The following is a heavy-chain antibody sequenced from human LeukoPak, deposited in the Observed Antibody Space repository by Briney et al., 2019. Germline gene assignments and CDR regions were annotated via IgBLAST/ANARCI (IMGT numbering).Heavy chain of an antibody. V-gene: IGHV3-23*01. CDR3: ATGAYCDH. J-gene: IGHJ4*02. Sequence: GGSLRLSCAASGFTFSKYGMTWVRQAPGKGLEWVSTISDTGDSTYYADSEKGRFTISRDNSENTLYRQMNGLRAEDTAIYFCATGAYCDHWGQGTLVTVSS. CDR1: GFTFSKYG. CDR2: ISDTGDST.